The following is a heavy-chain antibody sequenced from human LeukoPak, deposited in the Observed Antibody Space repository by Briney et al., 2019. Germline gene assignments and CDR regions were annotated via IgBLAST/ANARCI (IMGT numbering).Heavy chain of an antibody. Sequence: GGSLRLSCAASGFTFSIYAMTWVRQAPGKGLEWVSAISGSGGPTYYANSVKGRLTISRDDSKNTLYLQMNSLRAEDTAVYYCAKASSGWSPPDYWGQGTLVTVSS. J-gene: IGHJ4*02. CDR1: GFTFSIYA. CDR3: AKASSGWSPPDY. D-gene: IGHD6-19*01. V-gene: IGHV3-23*01. CDR2: ISGSGGPT.